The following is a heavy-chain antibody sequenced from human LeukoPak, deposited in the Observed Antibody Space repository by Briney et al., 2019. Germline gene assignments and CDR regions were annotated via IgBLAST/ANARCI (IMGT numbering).Heavy chain of an antibody. J-gene: IGHJ5*02. CDR1: GFTFSNYG. V-gene: IGHV3-23*01. Sequence: PGGSLRLSCAASGFTFSNYGMSWVRQAPGKGLEWVSSISDNGAGTYYADSVKGRFTISRDNFKSTLYLQMNSLRAEDTAVYYCAKGFDPWGQGTLVTVSS. CDR2: ISDNGAGT. CDR3: AKGFDP.